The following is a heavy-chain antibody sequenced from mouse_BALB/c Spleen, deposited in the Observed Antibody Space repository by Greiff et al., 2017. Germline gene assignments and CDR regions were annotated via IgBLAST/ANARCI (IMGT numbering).Heavy chain of an antibody. V-gene: IGHV3-2*02. D-gene: IGHD2-2*01. J-gene: IGHJ3*01. CDR3: ARGGYYGYGAWFAY. Sequence: EVKLQQSGPGLVKPSQSLSLTCTVTGYSITSDYAWNWIRQFPGNKLEWMGYISYSGSTSYNPSLKSRISITRDTSKNQFFLQLNSVTTEDTATYYCARGGYYGYGAWFAYWGQGTLVTVSA. CDR1: GYSITSDYA. CDR2: ISYSGST.